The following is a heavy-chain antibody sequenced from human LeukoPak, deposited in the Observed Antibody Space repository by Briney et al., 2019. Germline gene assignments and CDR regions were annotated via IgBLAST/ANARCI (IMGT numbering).Heavy chain of an antibody. Sequence: ASVKVSCKASGYTFTSYGISWVRQAPGQGLEWMGWNSVYDGRTNYAQKLQGRVTMTTDTSTNTAYMELRSLRSDDTAVYYCARDPITATGRRYFDYWGQGTLVTVSS. J-gene: IGHJ4*02. CDR3: ARDPITATGRRYFDY. V-gene: IGHV1-18*01. D-gene: IGHD6-13*01. CDR2: NSVYDGRT. CDR1: GYTFTSYG.